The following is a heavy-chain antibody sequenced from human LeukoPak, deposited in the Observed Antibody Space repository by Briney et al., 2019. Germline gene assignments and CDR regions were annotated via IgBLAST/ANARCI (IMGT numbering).Heavy chain of an antibody. V-gene: IGHV1-2*02. J-gene: IGHJ4*02. CDR1: GYTFTGYY. CDR3: ARANIVVVPAAMGY. D-gene: IGHD2-2*01. Sequence: GASVKVSCKASGYTFTGYYMHWVRQAPGQGLEWMGWINPNSGGTNYAQKFQGRVTMTRDTSISTAYMELSRLRSGDTAVYYCARANIVVVPAAMGYWGQGTLVTVSS. CDR2: INPNSGGT.